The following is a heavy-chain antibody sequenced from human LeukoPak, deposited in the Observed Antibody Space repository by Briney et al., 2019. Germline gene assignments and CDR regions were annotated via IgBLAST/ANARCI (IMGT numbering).Heavy chain of an antibody. CDR3: ARVGPSGSPDC. J-gene: IGHJ4*02. V-gene: IGHV4-31*03. CDR1: GGSISSGGYY. D-gene: IGHD1-26*01. Sequence: PSQTLSLTCTVSGGSISSGGYYWSWIRQHPGKGLEWIGYIYYSGSTYYNPFLKSRVTISVDTSKNQFSLKLSSVTAADTAVYYCARVGPSGSPDCWGQGTLVTVSS. CDR2: IYYSGST.